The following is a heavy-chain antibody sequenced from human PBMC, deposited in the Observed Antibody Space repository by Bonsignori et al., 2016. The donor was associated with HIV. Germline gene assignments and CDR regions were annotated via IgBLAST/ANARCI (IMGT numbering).Heavy chain of an antibody. CDR3: ARGGRVPDFWSGHLVN. J-gene: IGHJ4*02. Sequence: WVRQAPGQGLEWMGWINPSSGGTSYAQRFQGRVTMTRDTAISTAYLDLSRLKSADTALYSCARGGRVPDFWSGHLVNWGQGTLVTVSS. D-gene: IGHD3-3*01. V-gene: IGHV1-2*02. CDR2: INPSSGGT.